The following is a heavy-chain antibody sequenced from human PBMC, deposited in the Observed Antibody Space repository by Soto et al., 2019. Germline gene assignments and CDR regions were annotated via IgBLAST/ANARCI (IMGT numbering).Heavy chain of an antibody. CDR3: ARGKLDWAVAGSYYFDY. D-gene: IGHD6-19*01. CDR2: IYYSGST. V-gene: IGHV4-59*01. J-gene: IGHJ4*02. CDR1: GGSISSYY. Sequence: LSLTCTVSGGSISSYYWSWIRQPPGKGLEWIGYIYYSGSTNYNPSLKSRVTISVDTSKNQFSLKLSSVTAADTAVYYCARGKLDWAVAGSYYFDYWGPVTLVPVYS.